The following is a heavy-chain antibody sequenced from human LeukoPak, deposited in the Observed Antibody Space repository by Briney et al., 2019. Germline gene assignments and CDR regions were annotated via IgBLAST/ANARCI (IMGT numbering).Heavy chain of an antibody. CDR3: ARVGAVAGHRWSDEY. D-gene: IGHD6-19*01. V-gene: IGHV1-18*01. CDR1: GYTFTSYG. CDR2: VSPYNGNT. Sequence: GASVKVSCKASGYTFTSYGISWVRQAPGQGLEWMGWVSPYNGNTNYAQKLQGRVTMTTDTSTSTAYMELRSLRSDDTAVYCCARVGAVAGHRWSDEYWGQGTLVTVSS. J-gene: IGHJ4*02.